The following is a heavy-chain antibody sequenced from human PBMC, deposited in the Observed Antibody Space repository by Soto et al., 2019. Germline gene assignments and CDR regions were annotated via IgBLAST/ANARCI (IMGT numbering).Heavy chain of an antibody. D-gene: IGHD1-7*01. CDR3: ARAHGGYRLELSYYYMDV. J-gene: IGHJ6*03. Sequence: QVQLVQSGAEVKKPGSSVKVSCKASGGTFSSYTISWVRQAPGQGLEWMGRIIPILGIANYAQKFQGRVTITADKSTSTAYMELSSLRSEETAVYYCARAHGGYRLELSYYYMDVWGKGTTVTVSS. CDR1: GGTFSSYT. CDR2: IIPILGIA. V-gene: IGHV1-69*02.